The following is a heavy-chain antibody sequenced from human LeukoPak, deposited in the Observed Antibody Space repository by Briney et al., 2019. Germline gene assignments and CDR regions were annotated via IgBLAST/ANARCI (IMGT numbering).Heavy chain of an antibody. Sequence: GGSVRLSCAASGFTVRSNYMSWVRQAPGKGLEWVSVSYSGGSTYHADSVKGRFTISRDNSKNTLYLQMNSLRAEDTAVYYCARDGGCSGGSCYHTYYYYYYMDVWGKGTTVTVSS. D-gene: IGHD2-15*01. CDR2: SYSGGST. V-gene: IGHV3-53*05. J-gene: IGHJ6*03. CDR1: GFTVRSNY. CDR3: ARDGGCSGGSCYHTYYYYYYMDV.